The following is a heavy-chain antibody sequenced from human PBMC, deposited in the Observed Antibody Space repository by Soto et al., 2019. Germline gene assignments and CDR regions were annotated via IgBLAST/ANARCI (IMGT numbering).Heavy chain of an antibody. Sequence: ASVKVSCKASGYTFTSYGISWVRQAPGQGLEWMGWISAYNGNTNYAQKLQGRVTMTTDTSTSTAYMELRSLRSDDTAVYYCARLSGWRGHYYYYGMDVWGQGTTVTVSS. CDR2: ISAYNGNT. CDR1: GYTFTSYG. D-gene: IGHD6-19*01. V-gene: IGHV1-18*01. CDR3: ARLSGWRGHYYYYGMDV. J-gene: IGHJ6*02.